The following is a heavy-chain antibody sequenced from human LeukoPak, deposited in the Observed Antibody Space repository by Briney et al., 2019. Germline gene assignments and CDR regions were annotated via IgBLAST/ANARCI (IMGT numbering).Heavy chain of an antibody. CDR3: ARDHSSGWYEGVDFDY. Sequence: PGGSLRLSCAASGFTFSSYAMSWVRQAPGKGLEWVSYISSSSSTIYYADSVKGRFTISRDNAKNSLYLQMNSLRAEDTAVYYCARDHSSGWYEGVDFDYWGQGTLVTVSS. V-gene: IGHV3-48*01. J-gene: IGHJ4*02. D-gene: IGHD6-19*01. CDR1: GFTFSSYA. CDR2: ISSSSSTI.